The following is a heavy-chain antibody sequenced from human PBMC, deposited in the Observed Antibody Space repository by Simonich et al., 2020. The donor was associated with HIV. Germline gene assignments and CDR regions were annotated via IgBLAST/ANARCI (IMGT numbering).Heavy chain of an antibody. CDR1: GFMFSSYT. CDR2: ISDSSSSR. D-gene: IGHD3-22*01. V-gene: IGHV3-21*02. Sequence: EVQLVESGGGLVQPGGSLRLSCAASGFMFSSYTMNWVRQAPGKGPEWVSSISDSSSSRFYADSVKGRFTISRDNAKNSLYLQMNSLRAEDTAVYYCVRGDDRGYWGQGTLVTVSS. CDR3: VRGDDRGY. J-gene: IGHJ4*02.